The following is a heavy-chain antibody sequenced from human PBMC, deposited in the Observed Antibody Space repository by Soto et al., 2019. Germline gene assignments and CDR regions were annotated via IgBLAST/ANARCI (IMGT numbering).Heavy chain of an antibody. V-gene: IGHV4-31*03. J-gene: IGHJ5*02. CDR2: IYYSGST. CDR1: GGSISSGGYY. CDR3: ARVRGRTIFGVDNWFGP. D-gene: IGHD3-3*01. Sequence: SETLSLTCTVSGGSISSGGYYWSWIRQHPGKGLEWIGYIYYSGSTYYNPSLKSRVTISVDTSKNQFSLKLSSVTAADTAVYYCARVRGRTIFGVDNWFGPWGQGTLVTVSS.